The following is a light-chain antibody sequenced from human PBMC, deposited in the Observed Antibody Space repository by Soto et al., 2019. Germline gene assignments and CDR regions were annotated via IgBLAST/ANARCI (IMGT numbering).Light chain of an antibody. CDR2: GPS. V-gene: IGKV3-20*01. J-gene: IGKJ4*01. Sequence: EIVLTQSPGTLSLSPGERATLSCRASQSVSNNYLAWYQQKPGQAPRLLIYGPSSRAIGIPHRFSGSGSGTDFTLTISRLEPEDFAVYYCQHYGSSPFTFGGGTKVDIK. CDR1: QSVSNNY. CDR3: QHYGSSPFT.